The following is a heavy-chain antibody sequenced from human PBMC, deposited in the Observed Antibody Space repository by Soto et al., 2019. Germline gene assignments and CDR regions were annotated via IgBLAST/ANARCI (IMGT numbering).Heavy chain of an antibody. J-gene: IGHJ1*01. CDR1: GGSISSYY. CDR2: IYYSGRT. V-gene: IGHV4-39*01. Sequence: SETLSLTCTVSGGSISSYYWGWIRQPPGKGLEWIGNIYYSGRTDYNPSLKGRVTISVDMSKNQFSLSLSSVTAADTAVYYCATHNWDLDPWGQGTLVTVSS. CDR3: ATHNWDLDP. D-gene: IGHD1-7*01.